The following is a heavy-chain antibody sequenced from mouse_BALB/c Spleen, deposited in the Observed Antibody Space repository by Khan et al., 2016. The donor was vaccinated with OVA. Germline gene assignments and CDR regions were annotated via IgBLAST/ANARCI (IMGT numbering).Heavy chain of an antibody. J-gene: IGHJ4*01. CDR2: IRSKSNNYAR. CDR3: VRHACVSSYYALDY. V-gene: IGHV10-1*02. D-gene: IGHD1-1*01. CDR1: GFTFNTYA. Sequence: EVQLVESGGGLVQPKGSLKLSCAASGFTFNTYAMNWVRQGPGKGLEWVARIRSKSNNYARYYADSVKDRFTISIDDSQSMLYLQMNNLKTEDTAMYYCVRHACVSSYYALDYWGQGTSVTVSS.